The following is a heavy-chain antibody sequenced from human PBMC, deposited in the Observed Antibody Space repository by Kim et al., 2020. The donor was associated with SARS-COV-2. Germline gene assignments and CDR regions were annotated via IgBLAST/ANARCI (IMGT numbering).Heavy chain of an antibody. D-gene: IGHD2-2*01. V-gene: IGHV4-59*01. CDR2: IYYSGST. CDR1: GGSISSYY. CDR3: ARGVVVPAATYLSYYYYYGMDV. J-gene: IGHJ6*02. Sequence: SETLSLTCTVSGGSISSYYWSWIRQPPGKGLEWIGYIYYSGSTNYNPSLKSRVTISVDTSKNQFSLKLSSVTAADTAVYYCARGVVVPAATYLSYYYYYGMDVWGQGTTVTVSS.